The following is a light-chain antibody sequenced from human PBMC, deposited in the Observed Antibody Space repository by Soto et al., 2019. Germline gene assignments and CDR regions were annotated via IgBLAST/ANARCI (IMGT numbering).Light chain of an antibody. CDR2: AAS. Sequence: DIQLTQSPSFLSASVGDRVTITCRASQDVSRYLAWYQHKPGKAPNRLIYAASSLRSGVPSRFSGSGSETEFTLTISSLQPEDFATYYCQQLNSYVFAFGPGTKVDIK. CDR1: QDVSRY. CDR3: QQLNSYVFA. J-gene: IGKJ3*01. V-gene: IGKV1-9*01.